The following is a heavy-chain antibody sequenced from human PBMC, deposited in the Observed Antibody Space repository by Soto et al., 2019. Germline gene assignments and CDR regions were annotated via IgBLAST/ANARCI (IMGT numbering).Heavy chain of an antibody. J-gene: IGHJ5*02. CDR2: MNPNSGNT. CDR3: ARRRPGVVDYGA. Sequence: ASVKVSCKASGYTFTSYDINWVRQATGQGLEWMGWMNPNSGNTGYAQKFQGRVTMTRNTSISTAYMELSSLRSEDTAVYYCARRRPGVVDYGAWGQGTLVTVSS. V-gene: IGHV1-8*01. CDR1: GYTFTSYD. D-gene: IGHD4-17*01.